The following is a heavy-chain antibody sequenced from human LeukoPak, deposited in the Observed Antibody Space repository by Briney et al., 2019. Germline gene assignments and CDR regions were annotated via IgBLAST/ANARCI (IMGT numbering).Heavy chain of an antibody. CDR1: GGSITSSSYY. CDR3: ARHDPSVLTPSLGPGSNT. CDR2: FYYSGTT. J-gene: IGHJ4*02. V-gene: IGHV4-39*01. Sequence: PSETLSLTCTVSGGSITSSSYYWSRIRQPPGEGLEWIGSFYYSGTTYYNASLKSRVTISVDTSKNQFSLRLRSVTAADTAVYYCARHDPSVLTPSLGPGSNTWGQGTLVTVSS. D-gene: IGHD2-21*02.